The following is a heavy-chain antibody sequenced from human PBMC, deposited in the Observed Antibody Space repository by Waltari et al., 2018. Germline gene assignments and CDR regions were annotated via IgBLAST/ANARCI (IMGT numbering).Heavy chain of an antibody. Sequence: QVQLQQWGAGLLKPSETLSLTCAVYGGSFSGYYWSWIRQPPGKGLAWIGEINHSGSTNYNPSLKSRVTISVDTSKNQFSLKLSSVTAADTAVYYCARASFIDYSNYHVGGYYYGMDVWGQGTTVTVSS. CDR3: ARASFIDYSNYHVGGYYYGMDV. V-gene: IGHV4-34*01. J-gene: IGHJ6*02. D-gene: IGHD4-4*01. CDR2: INHSGST. CDR1: GGSFSGYY.